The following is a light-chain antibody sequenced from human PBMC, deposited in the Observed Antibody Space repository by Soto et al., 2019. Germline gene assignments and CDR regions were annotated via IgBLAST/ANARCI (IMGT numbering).Light chain of an antibody. CDR1: SSNIGAGYD. CDR2: GNS. V-gene: IGLV1-40*01. Sequence: QSALTQPPSLSGAPGQRVTISWTGGSSNIGAGYDVHWYQQLPGTASKLLIYGNSERPSCVPDRFSGSKSGTSASLDSTGLQAEDEADYYCQSSVSSQNVFGTETKVT. J-gene: IGLJ1*01. CDR3: QSSVSSQNV.